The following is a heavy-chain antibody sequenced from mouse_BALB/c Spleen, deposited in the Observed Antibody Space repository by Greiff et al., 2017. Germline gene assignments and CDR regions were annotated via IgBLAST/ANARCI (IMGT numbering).Heavy chain of an antibody. V-gene: IGHV5-6-5*01. J-gene: IGHJ3*01. CDR1: GFTFSSYA. CDR2: ISSGGST. D-gene: IGHD2-4*01. Sequence: EVKLVESGGGLVKPGGSLKLSCAASGFTFSSYAMSWVRQTPEKRLEWVASISSGGSTYYPDSVKGRFTISRDNARNILYLQMSSLRSEDTAMYYCARGLDYDATGFAYWGQGTLVTVSA. CDR3: ARGLDYDATGFAY.